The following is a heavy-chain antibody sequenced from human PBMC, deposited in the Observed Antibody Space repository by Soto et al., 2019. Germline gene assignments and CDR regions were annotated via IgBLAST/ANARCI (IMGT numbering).Heavy chain of an antibody. CDR1: GFTFSTYY. CDR3: ARDSHFDYGMDV. V-gene: IGHV3-48*02. Sequence: EVHLVESGGGLVQPGGSLRLSCTASGFTFSTYYMNWVRQAPGKGLEWLSYISSVSHTIYYADSVKGRFTISRDNAKNSLCLQMNSLRDEDTAMYYCARDSHFDYGMDVWGQGTTVTVSS. CDR2: ISSVSHTI. J-gene: IGHJ6*02.